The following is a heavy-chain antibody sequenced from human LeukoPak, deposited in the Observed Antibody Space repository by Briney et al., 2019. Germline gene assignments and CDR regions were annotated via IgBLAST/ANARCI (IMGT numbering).Heavy chain of an antibody. Sequence: PSETLYLTCTVSGGSVSSGSYYWSWIRQPPGKGLEWIGYIYYSGSTNYNPSLKSRVTISVDTSKNQFSLKLSSVTAADTAVYYCAREKDSSGYYEDAFDIWGQGTMVTVSS. CDR3: AREKDSSGYYEDAFDI. D-gene: IGHD3-22*01. V-gene: IGHV4-61*01. CDR2: IYYSGST. CDR1: GGSVSSGSYY. J-gene: IGHJ3*02.